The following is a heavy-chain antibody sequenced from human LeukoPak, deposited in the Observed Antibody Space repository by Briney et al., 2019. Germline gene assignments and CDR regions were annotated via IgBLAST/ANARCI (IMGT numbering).Heavy chain of an antibody. D-gene: IGHD3-16*01. Sequence: SETLSLTCTVSDGSFSSYSWNWIRQPPGRGLEWIGYIYYSGSTIYNPSLRSRVTISIDTSKNQFSLKLTSVTAADTAVYYCARLKARDAFDIWGQGTLVTVSS. CDR2: IYYSGST. CDR1: DGSFSSYS. V-gene: IGHV4-59*08. J-gene: IGHJ4*02. CDR3: ARLKARDAFDI.